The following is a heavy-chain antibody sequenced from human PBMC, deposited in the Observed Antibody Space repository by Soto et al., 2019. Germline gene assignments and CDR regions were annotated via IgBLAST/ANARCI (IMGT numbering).Heavy chain of an antibody. D-gene: IGHD1-1*01. CDR1: GGSFSGYY. J-gene: IGHJ4*02. V-gene: IGHV4-34*01. Sequence: QEQLQQWGAGLLKPSETLSLTCAVYGGSFSGYYWNWIRQPPGRGLEWIGEINHSGSTNYNPSLKSRITMSVDTSKNQFSLRLISVTAADTAVYCCARGSPKYSSGTSLGYLGQGTLVTVSS. CDR3: ARGSPKYSSGTSLGY. CDR2: INHSGST.